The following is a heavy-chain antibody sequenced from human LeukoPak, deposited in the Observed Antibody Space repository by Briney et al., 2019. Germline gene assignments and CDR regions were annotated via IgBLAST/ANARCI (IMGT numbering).Heavy chain of an antibody. D-gene: IGHD3-10*01. V-gene: IGHV4-39*07. CDR3: VRDRELTY. CDR2: IYYSGST. Sequence: SETLSLTCTVSGGSISSSSYYWGWIRQPPGKGLEWIGSIYYSGSTNYNPSLKSRVTISADTSKNQFSLRLSSVTAADTAVYFCVRDRELTYWGQGILVTVSS. CDR1: GGSISSSSYY. J-gene: IGHJ4*02.